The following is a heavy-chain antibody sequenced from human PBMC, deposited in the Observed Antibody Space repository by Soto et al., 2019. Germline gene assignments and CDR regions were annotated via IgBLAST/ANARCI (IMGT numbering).Heavy chain of an antibody. D-gene: IGHD3-10*01. CDR1: GGTVNTYY. J-gene: IGHJ4*02. CDR2: IYSSGNT. V-gene: IGHV4-59*02. CDR3: ARDRGPTSYFDY. Sequence: NPSETLSLTCSVSGGTVNTYYWSWIRQPPGKELEWIGYIYSSGNTNYNPSLKSRVTISVDTPNNQFFLKLSSVTAADTAVYYCARDRGPTSYFDYWGQGNMVTVSS.